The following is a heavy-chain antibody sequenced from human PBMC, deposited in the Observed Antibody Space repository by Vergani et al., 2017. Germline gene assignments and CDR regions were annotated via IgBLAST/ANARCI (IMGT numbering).Heavy chain of an antibody. CDR3: ARVGSPGCSPFDF. Sequence: QVTLTESGPALVKPTQTLTLSCTFSGFSLTTTGVSINWIRRPPGGALEWLARVDWEDDKFFSPSLGGRLAISKDTSRNRVVLTLTNVDSADTGTYYCARVGSPGCSPFDFWGLGAQVTVSS. V-gene: IGHV2-70*17. D-gene: IGHD3-10*01. J-gene: IGHJ4*02. CDR2: VDWEDDK. CDR1: GFSLTTTGVS.